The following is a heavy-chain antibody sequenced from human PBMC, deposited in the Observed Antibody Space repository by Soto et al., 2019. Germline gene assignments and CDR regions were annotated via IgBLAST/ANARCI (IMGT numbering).Heavy chain of an antibody. Sequence: WTWIRQPPGKGLEWIAYIYDRGTTNYNPSLKSRVTISLDTSKNQFSLKMSSVTAADTAMYYCARGGNWNSYYYRLDVWGQGTTVTVSS. CDR3: ARGGNWNSYYYRLDV. D-gene: IGHD1-1*01. J-gene: IGHJ6*02. V-gene: IGHV4-59*01. CDR2: IYDRGTT.